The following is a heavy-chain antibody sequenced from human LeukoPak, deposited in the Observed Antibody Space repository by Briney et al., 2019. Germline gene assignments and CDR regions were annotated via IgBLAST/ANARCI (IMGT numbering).Heavy chain of an antibody. CDR1: GGSFSGYY. V-gene: IGHV4-34*01. D-gene: IGHD2-8*01. Sequence: SETLSLTCAVYGGSFSGYYWSWIRQPPGKGLEWIGEINHSGSTNYNPSLKSRVTISVDASKNQFSLKLSSVTAADTAVYYCARGFSLTNGDWFDPWGQGTLVTVSS. J-gene: IGHJ5*02. CDR2: INHSGST. CDR3: ARGFSLTNGDWFDP.